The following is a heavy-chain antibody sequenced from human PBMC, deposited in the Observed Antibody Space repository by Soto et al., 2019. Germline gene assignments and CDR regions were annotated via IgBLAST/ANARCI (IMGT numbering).Heavy chain of an antibody. V-gene: IGHV6-1*01. CDR2: TYYRSKWYN. D-gene: IGHD6-19*01. Sequence: PSQTLSLTCAISGDSVSNNSAAWNWLRQSPSRGLEWLGRTYYRSKWYNAYAVSVKIRITINPDTSKNQFSLQLNSVTPEDTAVYYCARDSGYSSGWSWFDPWGQGTLVTVSS. CDR1: GDSVSNNSAA. CDR3: ARDSGYSSGWSWFDP. J-gene: IGHJ5*02.